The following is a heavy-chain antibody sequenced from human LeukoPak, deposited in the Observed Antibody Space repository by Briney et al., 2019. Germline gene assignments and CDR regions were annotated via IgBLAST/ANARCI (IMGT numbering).Heavy chain of an antibody. CDR2: LYHSGST. D-gene: IGHD5-12*01. CDR3: ARHAESGYDRFDY. V-gene: IGHV4-59*08. CDR1: GGSFSGYY. J-gene: IGHJ4*02. Sequence: SETLSLTCAVSGGSFSGYYWSWLRQPPGKGLEWVGYLYHSGSTNYKSPLKSRVTISGDTSKNQFSLKLSSVTAAATAVYYCARHAESGYDRFDYWGQGTLVTVSS.